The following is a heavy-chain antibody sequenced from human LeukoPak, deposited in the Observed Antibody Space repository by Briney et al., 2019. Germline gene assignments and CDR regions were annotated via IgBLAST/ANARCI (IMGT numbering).Heavy chain of an antibody. CDR2: IYPGDSDT. J-gene: IGHJ6*02. D-gene: IGHD3-10*01. CDR1: GYIFTSYW. CDR3: ARHGLYYYGSGSYLPYGMDV. Sequence: GESLQISCKGSGYIFTSYWIGWVRQLPGEGLEWMGIIYPGDSDTRYSPSFQGQVTISADKSISTAYLQWSSLKASDTAMYYCARHGLYYYGSGSYLPYGMDVWGQGTTVTVSS. V-gene: IGHV5-51*01.